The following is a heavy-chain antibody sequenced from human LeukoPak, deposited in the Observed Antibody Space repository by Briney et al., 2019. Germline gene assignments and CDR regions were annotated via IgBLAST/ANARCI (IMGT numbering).Heavy chain of an antibody. CDR2: IYYSGST. Sequence: SETLALTCTVSGGSISSYYWSWIRQPPGEGLEWIGYIYYSGSTNYNPSLKSRVTISVDTYKNQFSLNLSSVTAADTAVYYCARPRRDGYNSGLDAFDIWGQGTMVTVSS. CDR3: ARPRRDGYNSGLDAFDI. V-gene: IGHV4-59*08. D-gene: IGHD5-24*01. J-gene: IGHJ3*02. CDR1: GGSISSYY.